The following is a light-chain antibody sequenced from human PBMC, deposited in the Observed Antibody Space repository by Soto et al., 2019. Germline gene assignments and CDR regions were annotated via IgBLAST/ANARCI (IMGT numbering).Light chain of an antibody. Sequence: EIVLTQSPATLSLSPGERAALSCRASQSVSTYLAWYQQKPGQAPRLFIYDASNRATGIPARFSGSGSGTDFTLTISSLEPEDFAVYYCQQRSEWPIHFGQGKRLEIK. CDR1: QSVSTY. V-gene: IGKV3-11*01. CDR3: QQRSEWPIH. J-gene: IGKJ5*01. CDR2: DAS.